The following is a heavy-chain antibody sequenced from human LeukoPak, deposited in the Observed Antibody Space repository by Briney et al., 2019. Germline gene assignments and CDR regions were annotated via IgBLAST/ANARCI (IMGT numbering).Heavy chain of an antibody. Sequence: PSETLSLTCAVSGYSISSGYYWGWLRQPPAKGLEWIGSIYHSGSTYYNPSLKSRVTISVDTSKHQFSLKLSSVTAADTAVYYCARDGATYYDFWSGSILSLWGQGTLVTVSS. V-gene: IGHV4-38-2*02. CDR2: IYHSGST. D-gene: IGHD3-3*01. CDR3: ARDGATYYDFWSGSILSL. CDR1: GYSISSGYY. J-gene: IGHJ4*02.